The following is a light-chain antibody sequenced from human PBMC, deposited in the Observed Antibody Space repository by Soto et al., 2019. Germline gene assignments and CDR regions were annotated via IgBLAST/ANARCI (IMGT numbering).Light chain of an antibody. V-gene: IGKV1-39*01. J-gene: IGKJ1*01. CDR1: QSISSF. CDR2: AAS. Sequence: DIQMTQSPASLSASAGDRVTITCRASQSISSFLNWHQQKPGKAPKLLIYAASNLQSGVPSRFSGSGSGTDFTLTISSLQPEDFATYYCQQSYSTLGTFGQGTKVEIK. CDR3: QQSYSTLGT.